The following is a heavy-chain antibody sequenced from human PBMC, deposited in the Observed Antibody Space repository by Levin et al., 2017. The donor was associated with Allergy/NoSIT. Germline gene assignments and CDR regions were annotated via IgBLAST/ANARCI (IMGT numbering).Heavy chain of an antibody. Sequence: PGGSLRLSCAASGFSFSNYAMSWVRQAPGKGLEWVSAITDSGRTDYADSVKGRFTVSRDNSKNTLYLQMNSLRADDTAVYYCAKEITRVIPVFDYWGQGTLVTVSS. J-gene: IGHJ4*02. CDR3: AKEITRVIPVFDY. CDR2: ITDSGRT. CDR1: GFSFSNYA. D-gene: IGHD2-2*01. V-gene: IGHV3-23*01.